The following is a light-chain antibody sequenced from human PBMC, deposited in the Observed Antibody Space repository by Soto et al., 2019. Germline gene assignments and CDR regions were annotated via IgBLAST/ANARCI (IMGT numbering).Light chain of an antibody. Sequence: DIQMTQSPTSLSASVGDRVTITCRASQDIRNFVAWYQEKPAKAPKLLIYAASTLQSGVPSRFSGSGSGTEFTLTINSLQPEDVATYSCQKYSSVPVFGPGTKVEIK. J-gene: IGKJ3*01. CDR3: QKYSSVPV. CDR2: AAS. V-gene: IGKV1-27*01. CDR1: QDIRNF.